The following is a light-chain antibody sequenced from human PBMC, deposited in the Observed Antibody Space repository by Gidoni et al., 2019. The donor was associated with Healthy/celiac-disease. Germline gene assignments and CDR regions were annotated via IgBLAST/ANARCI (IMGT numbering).Light chain of an antibody. CDR3: QQRSNWPPGYT. CDR1: QSVSSY. CDR2: DAS. V-gene: IGKV3-11*01. Sequence: EIVLTPSPATLSLSPGERATLSCRASQSVSSYLAWDQQKPGQAPRLLIYDASNRATGIPARFSGSGSGTDFTLTISSREPEDFAVYYCQQRSNWPPGYTFGQGTKLEIK. J-gene: IGKJ2*01.